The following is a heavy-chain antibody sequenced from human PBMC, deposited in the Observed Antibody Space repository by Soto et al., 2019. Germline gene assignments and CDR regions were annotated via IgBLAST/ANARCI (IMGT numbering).Heavy chain of an antibody. CDR2: IHPSDSET. CDR3: ARLCSPGAFFFDS. V-gene: IGHV5-51*01. Sequence: GESLKIACEISGYNFTAYWLGWVRQMPGKGLEWMGNIHPSDSETHYRPSFQGQVTCSADKSISTAYLQWATLKASDTAIYFCARLCSPGAFFFDSWGQGTLVTVSS. CDR1: GYNFTAYW. D-gene: IGHD3-16*01. J-gene: IGHJ4*02.